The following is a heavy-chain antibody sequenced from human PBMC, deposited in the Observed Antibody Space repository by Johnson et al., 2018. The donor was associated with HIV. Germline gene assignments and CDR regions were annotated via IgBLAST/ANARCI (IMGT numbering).Heavy chain of an antibody. Sequence: QVQLVESGGGVVRPGKSLRLSCAASGFTFNNYAMHWVRQAPGKGLEWVAVMSYDGSNKYYADSVKGRFTISRDNSKNTLYLQMNSLRAEDTAVFYCARAIVVDDDAFDIWGQGTMVTVSS. CDR1: GFTFNNYA. CDR3: ARAIVVDDDAFDI. D-gene: IGHD3-22*01. J-gene: IGHJ3*02. CDR2: MSYDGSNK. V-gene: IGHV3-30*04.